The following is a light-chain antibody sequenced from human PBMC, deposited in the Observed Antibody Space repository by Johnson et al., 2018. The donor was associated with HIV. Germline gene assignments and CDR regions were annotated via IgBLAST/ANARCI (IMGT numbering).Light chain of an antibody. CDR3: GTWDTSLGAFV. CDR1: SSNIGNKY. CDR2: ENR. V-gene: IGLV1-51*02. J-gene: IGLJ1*01. Sequence: QSVLTQPPSVSAAPGQKVTISCSGSSSNIGNKYVSWYQQLPGTAPKLLIYENRKRPSGIPDRFSGFKSGTSATLGITGLQTGDEADYYCGTWDTSLGAFVCGTGTKVTV.